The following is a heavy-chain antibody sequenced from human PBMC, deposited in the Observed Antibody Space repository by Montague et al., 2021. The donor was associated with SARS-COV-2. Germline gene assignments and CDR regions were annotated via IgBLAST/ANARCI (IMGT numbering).Heavy chain of an antibody. Sequence: PALVKPTQTLTLTCTFSGLSLSTSGMGVGWIRQPPGKALEWLALIYWDDDKRYSSSLKSRLTISKDTSKNQVVLTMTNMDPVDAATYYCAHVRVTMIVVAKADAFDIWGQGTMVTVSS. CDR1: GLSLSTSGMG. V-gene: IGHV2-5*08. D-gene: IGHD3-22*01. CDR2: IYWDDDK. J-gene: IGHJ3*02. CDR3: AHVRVTMIVVAKADAFDI.